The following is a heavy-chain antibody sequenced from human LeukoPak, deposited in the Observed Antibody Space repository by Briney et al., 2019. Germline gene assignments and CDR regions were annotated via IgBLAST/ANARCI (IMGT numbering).Heavy chain of an antibody. CDR2: IYSGGST. Sequence: QSGGSLRLSCAASGFTVSSNYMSWVRQAPGKGLEWVSVIYSGGSTYYADSVKGRFTISRDNSKNTLYLQMNSLRAEDTAVYYCARDDARGYFDYWGQGTLVTVSS. CDR3: ARDDARGYFDY. CDR1: GFTVSSNY. V-gene: IGHV3-66*01. J-gene: IGHJ4*02. D-gene: IGHD2-2*01.